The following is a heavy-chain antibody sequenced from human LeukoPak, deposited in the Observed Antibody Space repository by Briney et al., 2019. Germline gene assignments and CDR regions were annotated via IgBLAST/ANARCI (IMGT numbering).Heavy chain of an antibody. CDR2: IYYSGST. V-gene: IGHV4-59*08. J-gene: IGHJ4*02. D-gene: IGHD6-13*01. Sequence: SETLSLTCTVSGGSISSYYWSWIRQPPGKGLGWIGYIYYSGSTNYNPSLKSRVTISVDTSKNQFSLKLSSVTAADTAVYYCARRVGGSWYDYWGQGTLVTVSS. CDR1: GGSISSYY. CDR3: ARRVGGSWYDY.